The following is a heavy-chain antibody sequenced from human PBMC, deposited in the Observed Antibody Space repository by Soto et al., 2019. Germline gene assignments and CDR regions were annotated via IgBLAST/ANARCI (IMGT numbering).Heavy chain of an antibody. D-gene: IGHD2-21*02. CDR3: ARPETTYCGGDCYSAFDI. CDR1: GFTFSSYA. V-gene: IGHV3-30*04. Sequence: GGSLRLSCAASGFTFSSYAMHWVRQAPGKGLEWVAVISYDGSNKYYADSVMGRFTISRDNSKNTLYLQMNSLRAEDTAVYYCARPETTYCGGDCYSAFDIWGQGTMVTVSS. J-gene: IGHJ3*02. CDR2: ISYDGSNK.